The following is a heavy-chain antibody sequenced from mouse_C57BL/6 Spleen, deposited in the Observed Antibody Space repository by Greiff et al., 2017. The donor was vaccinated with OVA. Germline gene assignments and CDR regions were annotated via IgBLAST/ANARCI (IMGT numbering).Heavy chain of an antibody. CDR3: ARCFYGSSYGYFDY. CDR2: INPNYGTT. D-gene: IGHD1-1*01. V-gene: IGHV1-39*01. CDR1: GYSFTDYN. J-gene: IGHJ2*01. Sequence: EVQLQESGPELVKPGASVKISCKASGYSFTDYNMNWVKQSNGKSLEWIGVINPNYGTTSYNQKFKGKATLTVDQSSSTAYMQLNSLTSEDSAVYYCARCFYGSSYGYFDYWGQGTTLTVSS.